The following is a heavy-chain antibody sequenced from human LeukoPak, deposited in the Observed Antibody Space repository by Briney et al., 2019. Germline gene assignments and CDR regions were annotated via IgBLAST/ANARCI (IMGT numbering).Heavy chain of an antibody. V-gene: IGHV4-59*01. CDR3: AREGTGPFDY. CDR1: GGSISSYL. Sequence: SETLSLTCTVSGGSISSYLWTWIRQPPGKGLDWIGYVYYSGTTSYNPSLKSRVTMSVDTSKNQFPLKLTSVTAADTAVYYCAREGTGPFDYWGQGILVTVSS. J-gene: IGHJ4*02. CDR2: VYYSGTT. D-gene: IGHD3/OR15-3a*01.